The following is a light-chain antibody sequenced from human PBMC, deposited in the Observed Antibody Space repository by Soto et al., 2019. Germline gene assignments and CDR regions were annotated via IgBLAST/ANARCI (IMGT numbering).Light chain of an antibody. Sequence: IQLTQSPSTLSASVGDRVTITCRASQSISSSLAWHQQKPGKAPKLLISKAASLESGVPSRFSGSGSGTEFTLTISSLQPDDCATYYCQQYNSYRAFGQGTKVEI. CDR2: KAA. CDR3: QQYNSYRA. J-gene: IGKJ1*01. V-gene: IGKV1-5*03. CDR1: QSISSS.